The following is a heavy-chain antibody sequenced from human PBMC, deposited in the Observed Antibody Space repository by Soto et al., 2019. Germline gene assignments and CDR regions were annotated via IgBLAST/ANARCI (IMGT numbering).Heavy chain of an antibody. CDR3: ARDQVKPAAGASDY. D-gene: IGHD6-13*01. CDR1: GFTFSSYW. J-gene: IGHJ4*02. V-gene: IGHV3-7*05. CDR2: IKQDGSEK. Sequence: GGSLRLSCAASGFTFSSYWMSWVRQAPGKGLEWVANIKQDGSEKYYVDSVKGRFTISRDNAKNSLYLQMNSLRAEDTAVYYCARDQVKPAAGASDYWGQGTLVTVSS.